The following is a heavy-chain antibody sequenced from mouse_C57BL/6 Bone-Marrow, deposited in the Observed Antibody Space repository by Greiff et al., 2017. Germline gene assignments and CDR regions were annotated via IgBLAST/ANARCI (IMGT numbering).Heavy chain of an antibody. Sequence: LVESGAELVKPGASVKISCKASGYAFSSYWMNWVKQRPGKGLEWIGQIYPGDGDTNYNGKFKGKATLTADKSSSTAYMQLSSLTSEDSAVYFCASRWYYQDFDDWGQGTTLTVSS. V-gene: IGHV1-80*01. CDR1: GYAFSSYW. CDR3: ASRWYYQDFDD. D-gene: IGHD1-1*01. CDR2: IYPGDGDT. J-gene: IGHJ2*01.